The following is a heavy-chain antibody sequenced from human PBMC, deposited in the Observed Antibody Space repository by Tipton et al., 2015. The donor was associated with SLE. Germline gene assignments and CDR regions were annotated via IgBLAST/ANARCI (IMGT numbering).Heavy chain of an antibody. CDR1: GGSISSGSYY. J-gene: IGHJ3*02. CDR3: ARQRQWLPHGAFDI. Sequence: LSLTCTVSGGSISSGSYYWSWIRQPAGKGLEWIGHIYTSGSTNYNPSLKSRVTMSVDTSKNQFSLKLSSVTAADTAVYYCARQRQWLPHGAFDIWGQGTMVTVSS. V-gene: IGHV4-61*09. D-gene: IGHD6-19*01. CDR2: IYTSGST.